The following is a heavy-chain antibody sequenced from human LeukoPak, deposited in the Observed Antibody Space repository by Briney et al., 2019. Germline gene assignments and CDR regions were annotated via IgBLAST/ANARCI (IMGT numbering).Heavy chain of an antibody. CDR1: GYTFTDYY. J-gene: IGHJ4*02. Sequence: ASVKVSCKAFGYTFTDYYMHWIRQAPGQGLEWMGWINGDSGDTKYAQKFQGRVTMTRDTSISTVYMELSRLRSDDTAIYYCARVQATGLLEWLYWGQGVLVTVSS. CDR3: ARVQATGLLEWLY. CDR2: INGDSGDT. V-gene: IGHV1-2*02. D-gene: IGHD3-3*01.